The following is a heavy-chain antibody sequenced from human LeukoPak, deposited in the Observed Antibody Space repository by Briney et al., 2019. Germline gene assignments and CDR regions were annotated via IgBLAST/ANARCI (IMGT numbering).Heavy chain of an antibody. CDR1: GFTFSNYA. J-gene: IGHJ3*02. D-gene: IGHD6-13*01. CDR2: ISGTGGFT. Sequence: GGSLRLSCAPSGFTFSNYAMNWVRQAPGKGLEWVSAISGTGGFTNYADSVKGRFTISRDNSKNTLYLQMNSLRAEDTAVYYCVRTGIAAEGAFDIWGQGTMVTVSS. CDR3: VRTGIAAEGAFDI. V-gene: IGHV3-23*01.